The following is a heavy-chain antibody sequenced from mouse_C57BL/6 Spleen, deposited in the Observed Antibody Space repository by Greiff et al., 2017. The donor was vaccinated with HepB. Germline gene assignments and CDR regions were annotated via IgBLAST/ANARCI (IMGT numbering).Heavy chain of an antibody. CDR1: GYTFTSYW. J-gene: IGHJ2*01. CDR2: IYPSDSET. Sequence: QVQLKQPGAELVRPGSSVKLSCKASGYTFTSYWMDWVKQRPGQGLEWIGNIYPSDSETHYNQKFKDKATLTVDKSSSTAYMQLSSLTSEDSAVYYCARALYGGFDYWGQGTTLTVSS. V-gene: IGHV1-61*01. D-gene: IGHD1-1*01. CDR3: ARALYGGFDY.